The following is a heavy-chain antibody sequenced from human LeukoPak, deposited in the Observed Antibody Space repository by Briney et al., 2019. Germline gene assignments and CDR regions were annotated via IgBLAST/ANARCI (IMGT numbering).Heavy chain of an antibody. D-gene: IGHD2-2*01. CDR3: VRDCSDAGCYASAFDI. J-gene: IGHJ3*02. CDR2: ISRDGSST. Sequence: PGGSLRLSCEASGFTLNNYWMHRVRQGPGEGLMWVSRISRDGSSTTYADSVKGRFTISRDNTKNTLYLQMISLRAEDTAVYYCVRDCSDAGCYASAFDIWGRGTMVTVSS. V-gene: IGHV3-74*01. CDR1: GFTLNNYW.